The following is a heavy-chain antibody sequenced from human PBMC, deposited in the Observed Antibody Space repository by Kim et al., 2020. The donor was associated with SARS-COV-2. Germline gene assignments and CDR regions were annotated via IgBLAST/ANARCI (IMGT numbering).Heavy chain of an antibody. D-gene: IGHD4-4*01. Sequence: PSLKSRVTISVDTSKNQFSLKLSSVTAADTAVYYCASTVTRNPRYNWFDPWGQGTLVTVSS. J-gene: IGHJ5*02. V-gene: IGHV4-31*02. CDR3: ASTVTRNPRYNWFDP.